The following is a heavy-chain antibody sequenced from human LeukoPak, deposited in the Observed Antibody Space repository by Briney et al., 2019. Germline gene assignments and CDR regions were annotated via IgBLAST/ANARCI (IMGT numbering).Heavy chain of an antibody. Sequence: GSLRLSCAASGFTFTDFAMNWVRQAPGKGLEWVSGIGGGGTNTDYADSVKGRFTISRDNSKNTLTLQMSSLRADDTAVYFCAKDARGYHRPIDHWGQGILVTVSS. CDR1: GFTFTDFA. D-gene: IGHD3-22*01. V-gene: IGHV3-23*01. J-gene: IGHJ4*02. CDR3: AKDARGYHRPIDH. CDR2: IGGGGTNT.